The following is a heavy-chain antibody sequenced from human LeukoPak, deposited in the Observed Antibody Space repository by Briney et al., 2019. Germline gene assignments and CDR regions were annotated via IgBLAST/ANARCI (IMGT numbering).Heavy chain of an antibody. V-gene: IGHV4-59*08. Sequence: PSETLSLTCTVSGGPISSYYCSWIRQPPGKGLEWIGYIYYSGSSNYNPSLKSRVTISIDTSKNQFSLKLSSVTAADTAVYYCARHEMATIYYYHMDIWGKGTTVTVSS. CDR2: IYYSGSS. CDR1: GGPISSYY. CDR3: ARHEMATIYYYHMDI. J-gene: IGHJ6*03. D-gene: IGHD5-24*01.